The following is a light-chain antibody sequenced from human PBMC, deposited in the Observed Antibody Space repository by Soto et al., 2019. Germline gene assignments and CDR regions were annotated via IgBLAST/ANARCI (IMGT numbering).Light chain of an antibody. CDR1: QSVSSY. J-gene: IGKJ1*01. V-gene: IGKV3-11*01. CDR3: QQRSNWPPWT. CDR2: DAS. Sequence: EIVLTQSPGTLSLSPGERATLSCRASQSVSSYLAWYQQKPGQAPRLLMYDASNRATGIPARFSGSGSGTEFSLTISSLEPEDFAVYYCQQRSNWPPWTFGQGTKVDIK.